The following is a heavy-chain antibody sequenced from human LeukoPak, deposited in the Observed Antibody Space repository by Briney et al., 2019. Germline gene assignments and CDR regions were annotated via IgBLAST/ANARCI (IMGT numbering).Heavy chain of an antibody. CDR3: AKAGDSGWANWFDP. CDR1: GFTFSSYS. Sequence: GGSLRLSCAASGFTFSSYSMNWVRQAPGKGLEWVSSISSSSSYIYYADSVKGRFTISRDNSKNTLYLQMNSLRAEDTAVYYCAKAGDSGWANWFDPWGQGTLVTVSS. J-gene: IGHJ5*02. CDR2: ISSSSSYI. D-gene: IGHD6-19*01. V-gene: IGHV3-21*01.